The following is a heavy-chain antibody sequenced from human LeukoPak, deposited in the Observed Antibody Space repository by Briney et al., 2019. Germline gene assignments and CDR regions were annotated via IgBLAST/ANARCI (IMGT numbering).Heavy chain of an antibody. V-gene: IGHV5-51*03. CDR2: IYPGDSDT. Sequence: GESLKISCKGSGYNFATYWIGWVRQMPGKGLEWMGIIYPGDSDTRYSPSFQGQVTISVDKSINTAYLQWSSLKASDTAIYYCASRKTGMATTGFDYWGQGTLVTVSS. J-gene: IGHJ4*02. CDR3: ASRKTGMATTGFDY. D-gene: IGHD5-24*01. CDR1: GYNFATYW.